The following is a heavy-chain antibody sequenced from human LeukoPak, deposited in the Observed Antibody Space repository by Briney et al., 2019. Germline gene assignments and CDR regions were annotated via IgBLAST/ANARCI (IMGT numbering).Heavy chain of an antibody. V-gene: IGHV4-4*07. Sequence: PSETLSLTCAISGGSISDYYWSWIRQPAGKGLEWVGRIYTTGTTSYNPSLKSRVTMSVDTSKNQFSLKLRSVTAADTAVYYCARERYSTSWSGDYYYYMDVWGKGTTVTVSS. CDR2: IYTTGTT. D-gene: IGHD6-13*01. CDR1: GGSISDYY. J-gene: IGHJ6*03. CDR3: ARERYSTSWSGDYYYYMDV.